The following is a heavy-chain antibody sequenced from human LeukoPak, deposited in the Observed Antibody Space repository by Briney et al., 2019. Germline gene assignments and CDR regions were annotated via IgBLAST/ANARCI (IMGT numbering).Heavy chain of an antibody. CDR1: GFIFKKYW. D-gene: IGHD6-13*01. V-gene: IGHV3-7*03. CDR2: IKEDGSET. J-gene: IGHJ3*02. CDR3: AKDLESSNRYRAFDI. Sequence: GGSLRLSCAASGFIFKKYWMNWVRQVPGKGLECLANIKEDGSETYYADSVKGRFTISRDNSKNTLYLQMNSLRVEDTAVYYCAKDLESSNRYRAFDIWGRGTMVTVSS.